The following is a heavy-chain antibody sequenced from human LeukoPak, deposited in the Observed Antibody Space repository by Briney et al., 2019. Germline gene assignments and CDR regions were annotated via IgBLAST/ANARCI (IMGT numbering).Heavy chain of an antibody. D-gene: IGHD2-15*01. V-gene: IGHV1-69*04. Sequence: GASVKVSCKASGGTFSSYAISWVRQAPGQGLEWMGRIIPIFGIANYAQKFQGRATITADKSTSTAYMELSSLRSEGTAVCYCARDAYCSGGSCLPHAFDYWGQGTLVTVSS. CDR3: ARDAYCSGGSCLPHAFDY. CDR1: GGTFSSYA. CDR2: IIPIFGIA. J-gene: IGHJ4*02.